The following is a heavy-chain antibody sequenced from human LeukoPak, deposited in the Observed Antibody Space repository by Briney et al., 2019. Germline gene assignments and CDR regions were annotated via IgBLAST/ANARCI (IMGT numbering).Heavy chain of an antibody. Sequence: SETLSLTCAVYGGPFSDYYWSWIRQPPGKGLEWIGKINHSGSTNYSPSLKSRVTISIDTSKNQFSLKLSSVTAADTAVYYCARDILYSGYESVYYYGMDVWGQGTTVTVSS. CDR3: ARDILYSGYESVYYYGMDV. J-gene: IGHJ6*02. V-gene: IGHV4-34*01. CDR1: GGPFSDYY. D-gene: IGHD5-12*01. CDR2: INHSGST.